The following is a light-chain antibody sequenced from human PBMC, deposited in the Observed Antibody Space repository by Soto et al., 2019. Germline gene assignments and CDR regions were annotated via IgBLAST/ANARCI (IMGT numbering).Light chain of an antibody. V-gene: IGLV2-8*01. CDR3: SSYAGSRTYV. Sequence: QSVLTQPPSASGSPGQSVTISCTGTSSDVGGYDYVSWYQQHPGKAPKLMIYEVSKRPSGVPDRFSGSKSGNTASLTVSGLQAEDEADDYCSSYAGSRTYVFGAGTKVTVL. J-gene: IGLJ1*01. CDR2: EVS. CDR1: SSDVGGYDY.